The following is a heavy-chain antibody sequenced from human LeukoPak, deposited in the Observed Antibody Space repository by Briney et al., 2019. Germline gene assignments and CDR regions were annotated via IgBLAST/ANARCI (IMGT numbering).Heavy chain of an antibody. CDR3: ARDKPIVGATNFDY. J-gene: IGHJ4*02. CDR2: INPSGSSA. Sequence: ASVKVSCKASGYSFTSYYMHWVRQAPGQGLEWMGFINPSGSSAAYAQKFQGRLTMTRDMFTSTAYMELSRLRSDDTAVYYCARDKPIVGATNFDYWGQGTLVTVSS. D-gene: IGHD1-26*01. CDR1: GYSFTSYY. V-gene: IGHV1-46*01.